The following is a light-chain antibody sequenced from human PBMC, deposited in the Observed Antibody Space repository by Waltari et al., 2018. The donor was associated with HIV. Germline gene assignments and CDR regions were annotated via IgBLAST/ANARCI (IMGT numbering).Light chain of an antibody. Sequence: QSVLTQPPSMSAAPGQKVTISCPGNSSNIANNYVSWYHQLPGTAPKLLIYDNNKRPSGIPDRFSGSKSGTSATLGITGLQTGDEADYYCGTWDSSLSAEVFGTGTKVTVL. CDR1: SSNIANNY. J-gene: IGLJ1*01. V-gene: IGLV1-51*01. CDR2: DNN. CDR3: GTWDSSLSAEV.